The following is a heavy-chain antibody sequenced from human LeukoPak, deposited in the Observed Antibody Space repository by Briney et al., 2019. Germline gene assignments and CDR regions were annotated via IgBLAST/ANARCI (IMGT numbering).Heavy chain of an antibody. CDR2: ISYDGSNK. V-gene: IGHV3-30*03. Sequence: PGGSLRLSCAASGFTFSSYGMHWVRQAPGKGLEWVAVISYDGSNKYYADSVKGRFTISRDNSKNTLYLQMNSLRAEDTAVYYCATSLPPYWGQGTLVTVS. CDR3: ATSLPPY. CDR1: GFTFSSYG. J-gene: IGHJ4*02.